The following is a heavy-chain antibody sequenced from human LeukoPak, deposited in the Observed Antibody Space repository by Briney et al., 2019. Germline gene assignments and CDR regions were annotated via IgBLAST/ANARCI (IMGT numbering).Heavy chain of an antibody. CDR2: ISGSGGNT. V-gene: IGHV3-23*01. D-gene: IGHD6-19*01. J-gene: IGHJ4*02. CDR3: AKVKYTSGWYQDY. CDR1: GFTFSNYA. Sequence: GGSLRLSCAASGFTFSNYAMSWVRQAPGKGLEWVSAISGSGGNTYYADSVKGRFTLSRDNSENTLYLQMNSLRAEDTAVYYCAKVKYTSGWYQDYWGQGTQVTVSS.